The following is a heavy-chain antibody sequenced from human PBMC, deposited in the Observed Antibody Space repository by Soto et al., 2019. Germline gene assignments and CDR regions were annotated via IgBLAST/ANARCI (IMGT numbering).Heavy chain of an antibody. D-gene: IGHD3-22*01. CDR2: ISAYNGNT. CDR1: GYTFTSYG. CDR3: ARDREMGSGYYYFDY. J-gene: IGHJ4*02. V-gene: IGHV1-18*04. Sequence: XSGKVSCKASGYTFTSYGISWVRQAPGQGLEWMGWISAYNGNTNYAQKLQGRVTMTTDTSTSTAYMELRSLRSDDTAVYYCARDREMGSGYYYFDYGGQGTLVTASS.